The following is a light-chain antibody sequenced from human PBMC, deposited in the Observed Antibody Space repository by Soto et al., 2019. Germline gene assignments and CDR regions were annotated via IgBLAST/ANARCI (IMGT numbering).Light chain of an antibody. CDR1: QSVSSSY. CDR2: DAS. CDR3: QQYNDWPPWT. Sequence: EIAWTQSPVTLSLSPGERATLSCRASQSVSSSYLAWYQQKPGQAPRLLIYDASTRATGIPARFSGSGSGTEFTLTISSLQSEDFAVYYCQQYNDWPPWTFGQGTKVDIK. V-gene: IGKV3-15*01. J-gene: IGKJ1*01.